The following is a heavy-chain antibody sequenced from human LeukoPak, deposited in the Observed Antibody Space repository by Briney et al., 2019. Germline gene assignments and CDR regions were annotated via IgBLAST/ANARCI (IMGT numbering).Heavy chain of an antibody. Sequence: SETLSLTCAVYGGSFSGYYWSWIRQLPGKGLEWIGEINHSGSTNYNPSLKSRVTISVDTSKNQFSLKLSSVTAADTAVYYCARGRSYGDYSDENDYWGQGTLVTVSS. CDR3: ARGRSYGDYSDENDY. J-gene: IGHJ4*02. CDR2: INHSGST. V-gene: IGHV4-34*01. CDR1: GGSFSGYY. D-gene: IGHD4-17*01.